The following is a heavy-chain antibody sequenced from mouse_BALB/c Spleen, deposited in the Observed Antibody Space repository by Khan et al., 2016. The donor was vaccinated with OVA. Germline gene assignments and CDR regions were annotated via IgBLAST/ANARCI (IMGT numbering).Heavy chain of an antibody. D-gene: IGHD1-1*02. Sequence: EVQLVESGPGLVKPSQSLSLTCTVTGYSITSDYAWNWIRQFPGNKLEWMGYISYSGCTNYKPALKSRISITRDTSKNQFFLQLNSVTTEDTATYYCARGGSRYNYAMDYWGQGTSGTVSS. V-gene: IGHV3-2*02. CDR2: ISYSGCT. CDR1: GYSITSDYA. CDR3: ARGGSRYNYAMDY. J-gene: IGHJ4*01.